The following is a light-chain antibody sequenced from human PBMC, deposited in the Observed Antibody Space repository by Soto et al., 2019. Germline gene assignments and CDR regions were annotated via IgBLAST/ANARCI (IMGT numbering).Light chain of an antibody. CDR3: QQYENYWT. CDR1: QGISSY. Sequence: AIRMTPSPSSLSASTVDRVTITCRASQGISSYLAWYQQKPGKAPKLLIYDASNLDSGVPSRFSGSGSGTEFSLTISNLQPDDCATYYCQQYENYWTFGQGTKVDIK. V-gene: IGKV1-8*01. J-gene: IGKJ1*01. CDR2: DAS.